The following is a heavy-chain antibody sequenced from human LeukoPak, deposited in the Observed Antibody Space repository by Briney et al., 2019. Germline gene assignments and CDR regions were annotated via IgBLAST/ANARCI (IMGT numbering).Heavy chain of an antibody. CDR2: MSYDGSNK. CDR3: AKDRQGSSGYYGYYGMDV. V-gene: IGHV3-30*18. J-gene: IGHJ6*02. D-gene: IGHD6-19*01. Sequence: GGSLRLPCAASGFTFSSYAMHWVRQAPGKGLEWVTIMSYDGSNKYYADSVKGRFTISRDNSKNTLYLQMNSLRAEDTAVYYCAKDRQGSSGYYGYYGMDVWGQGTTVTVSS. CDR1: GFTFSSYA.